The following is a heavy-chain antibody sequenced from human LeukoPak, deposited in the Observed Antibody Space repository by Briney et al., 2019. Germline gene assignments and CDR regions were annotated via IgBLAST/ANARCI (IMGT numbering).Heavy chain of an antibody. CDR1: GGTFSSYA. CDR2: IIPIFGTA. D-gene: IGHD2-2*01. J-gene: IGHJ6*02. V-gene: IGHV1-69*05. Sequence: ASVKVSCKASGGTFSSYAISWVRQAPGQGLEWMGGIIPIFGTANYAQKLQGRVTMTTDTYTSTAYMELRSLRSDDTAVYYCAREVVVVPASYWEGYYYYGMDVWGQGTTVTVSS. CDR3: AREVVVVPASYWEGYYYYGMDV.